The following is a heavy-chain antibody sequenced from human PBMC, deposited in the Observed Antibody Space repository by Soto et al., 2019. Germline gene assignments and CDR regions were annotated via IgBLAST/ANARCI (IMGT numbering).Heavy chain of an antibody. CDR2: ISGSVGST. D-gene: IGHD6-19*01. CDR1: GFTFSSYA. J-gene: IGHJ4*02. V-gene: IGHV3-23*01. Sequence: PXGSLRLYFAASGFTFSSYAMSWVRQAPGKGLEWVSAISGSVGSTYYADSVKGRFTISRDNSKNTLYLQMDSLRAEDTAVYYCEKGQWLAFDYWGQGTLVTVSS. CDR3: EKGQWLAFDY.